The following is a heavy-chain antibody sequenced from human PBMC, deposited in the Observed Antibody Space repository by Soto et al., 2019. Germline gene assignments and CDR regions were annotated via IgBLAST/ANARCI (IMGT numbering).Heavy chain of an antibody. D-gene: IGHD6-13*01. J-gene: IGHJ6*02. CDR3: ARYSNNWFQTEGMDV. CDR1: VDSITTYY. Sequence: SETLSLTCTVSVDSITTYYWSWIRQPAGKGLEWIGRIDTSGNTNYNPSLKSRVTMSVXXXKXXXXLKLTSXXAAXTAVYYCARYSNNWFQTEGMDVWGQGTTVT. V-gene: IGHV4-4*07. CDR2: IDTSGNT.